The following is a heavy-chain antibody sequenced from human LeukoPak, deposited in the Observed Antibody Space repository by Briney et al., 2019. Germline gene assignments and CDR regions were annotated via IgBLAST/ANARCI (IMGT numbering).Heavy chain of an antibody. D-gene: IGHD5-24*01. Sequence: GGSLRLSCVASGFTFTRYAMHWVRQAPGKGLEWVTVVSYGGNDKYYADSVKGRFTISRDNSKNTVYLQMNSLRAEDTAVYYCARDDALATDGFDSWGQGTLVTVSS. J-gene: IGHJ4*02. V-gene: IGHV3-30*04. CDR3: ARDDALATDGFDS. CDR1: GFTFTRYA. CDR2: VSYGGNDK.